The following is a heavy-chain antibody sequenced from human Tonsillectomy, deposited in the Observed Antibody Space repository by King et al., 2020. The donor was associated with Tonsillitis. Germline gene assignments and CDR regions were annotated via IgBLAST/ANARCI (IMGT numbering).Heavy chain of an antibody. Sequence: QLVQSGGGVVQPGRSLRLSCAASGFIFSSYGMHWVRQAPGKGLEWVAVIWYDGSKKYYADSVKGRFTISRDNSKNQLYLQMNSLRAEDTAVYYCARAFRCSSTSCYTLDYWGQGILVTVSS. CDR3: ARAFRCSSTSCYTLDY. CDR2: IWYDGSKK. J-gene: IGHJ4*02. V-gene: IGHV3-33*01. CDR1: GFIFSSYG. D-gene: IGHD2-2*02.